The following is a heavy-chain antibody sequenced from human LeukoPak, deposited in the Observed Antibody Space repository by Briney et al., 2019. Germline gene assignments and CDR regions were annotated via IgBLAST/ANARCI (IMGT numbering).Heavy chain of an antibody. CDR1: GFTFSNYG. CDR3: AKDIRGYSYGYIDY. V-gene: IGHV3-30*18. Sequence: PGGSLRLSCAASGFTFSNYGMHWVRQAPARGLEWVVFISYDGSNKYYADSVKGRFTISRDNSKNTLYLQMNSLRAEDTAVYYCAKDIRGYSYGYIDYWGQGTLVTVSS. D-gene: IGHD5-18*01. CDR2: ISYDGSNK. J-gene: IGHJ4*02.